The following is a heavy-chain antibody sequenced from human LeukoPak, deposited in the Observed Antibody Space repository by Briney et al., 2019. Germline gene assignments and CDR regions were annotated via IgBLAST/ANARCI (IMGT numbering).Heavy chain of an antibody. CDR3: ARNQYVGAPPFDI. CDR2: ISSSGSTI. D-gene: IGHD1-26*01. J-gene: IGHJ3*02. V-gene: IGHV3-48*03. Sequence: GGSLRLSCAASGFTFSSYEMNWVRQAPGKGLEWVSYISSSGSTIYYADSVKGRFTISRDNAKNSPYLQMNSLRAEDTAVYYCARNQYVGAPPFDIWGQGTMVTVSS. CDR1: GFTFSSYE.